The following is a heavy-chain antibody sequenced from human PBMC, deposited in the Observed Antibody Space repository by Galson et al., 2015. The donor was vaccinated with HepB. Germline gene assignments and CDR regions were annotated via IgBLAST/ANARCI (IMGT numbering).Heavy chain of an antibody. CDR1: GLTFSSYV. J-gene: IGHJ2*01. Sequence: SLRLSCAASGLTFSSYVMSWVRQAPGKGLEWVSSISDSGNRTYYTDSVKGRFTISRDNSKNTLYVQMNSLRAEDTAVYYCAKLFSTSFYGYSDLWGRGTLVTVSS. D-gene: IGHD2-2*01. CDR3: AKLFSTSFYGYSDL. CDR2: ISDSGNRT. V-gene: IGHV3-23*01.